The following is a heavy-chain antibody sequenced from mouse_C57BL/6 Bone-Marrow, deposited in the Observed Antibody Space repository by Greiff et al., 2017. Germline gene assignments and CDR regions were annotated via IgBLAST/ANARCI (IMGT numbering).Heavy chain of an antibody. V-gene: IGHV1-47*01. Sequence: VQLQQPGAELVKPGASVKMSCKASGYTFTTYPIEWMKQNHGKSLEWIGNFHPYNDDTKYNEKFKGKATLTVEKSSSTAYLELSRLTSDDSAVYYCARGGNYGGYYFDYWGQGTTLTVSS. CDR3: ARGGNYGGYYFDY. J-gene: IGHJ2*01. D-gene: IGHD2-1*01. CDR1: GYTFTTYP. CDR2: FHPYNDDT.